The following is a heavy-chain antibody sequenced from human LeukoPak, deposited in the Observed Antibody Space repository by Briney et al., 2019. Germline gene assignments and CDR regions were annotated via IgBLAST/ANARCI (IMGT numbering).Heavy chain of an antibody. CDR3: ARVEMATIKAFDI. CDR1: GGSISSSSYY. J-gene: IGHJ3*02. CDR2: IYYSGST. V-gene: IGHV4-39*07. D-gene: IGHD5-24*01. Sequence: SETLSLTCTVSGGSISSSSYYWGWIRQPPGKGLEWIGSIYYSGSTYYNPSLKSRVTISVDTSKNQFSLKLSSVTAADTAVYYCARVEMATIKAFDIWGQGTMVTVPS.